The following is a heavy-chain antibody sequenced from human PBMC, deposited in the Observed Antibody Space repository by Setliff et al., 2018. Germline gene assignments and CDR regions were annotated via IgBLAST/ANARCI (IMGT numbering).Heavy chain of an antibody. Sequence: GSLRLSCAASGFTFSSYSMNWVRQAPGKGLEWVSSISSSSSYIYYADSVKGRFTISRDNAKNSLYLQMNSLRAEDAAVYHCARDHSYGYSLYYYYYYGMDVWGQGTTVTVSS. CDR2: ISSSSSYI. CDR3: ARDHSYGYSLYYYYYYGMDV. D-gene: IGHD5-18*01. J-gene: IGHJ6*02. V-gene: IGHV3-21*01. CDR1: GFTFSSYS.